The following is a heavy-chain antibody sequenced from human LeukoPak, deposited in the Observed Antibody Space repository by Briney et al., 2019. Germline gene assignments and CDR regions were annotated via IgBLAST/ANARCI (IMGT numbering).Heavy chain of an antibody. CDR2: IYTSGST. CDR3: ARERGPANYYGSGSYFGLVSSKYYFDY. V-gene: IGHV4-61*02. J-gene: IGHJ4*02. CDR1: GGSISSGSYY. D-gene: IGHD3-10*01. Sequence: PSETLSLTCTVSGGSISSGSYYWSWIRQPAGKGLEWIGRIYTSGSTNYNPSLKSRVTISVDTSKNQFSLKLSSVTAADTAVYYCARERGPANYYGSGSYFGLVSSKYYFDYWGQGTLVTVSS.